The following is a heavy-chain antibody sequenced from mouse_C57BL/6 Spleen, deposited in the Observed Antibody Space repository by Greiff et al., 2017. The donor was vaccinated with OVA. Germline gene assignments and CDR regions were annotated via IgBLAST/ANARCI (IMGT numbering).Heavy chain of an antibody. J-gene: IGHJ4*01. CDR1: GYTFTSYW. Sequence: QVQLQQSGAELVRPGSSVKLSCKASGYTFTSYWMHWVKQRPIQGLEWIGNIDPSDSETHYNQKFKDKATLTVDKSSSTAYMQLSSLTSEDSAVYYCAMRGGGITGAMDYWGQGTSVTVSS. V-gene: IGHV1-52*01. D-gene: IGHD1-1*01. CDR3: AMRGGGITGAMDY. CDR2: IDPSDSET.